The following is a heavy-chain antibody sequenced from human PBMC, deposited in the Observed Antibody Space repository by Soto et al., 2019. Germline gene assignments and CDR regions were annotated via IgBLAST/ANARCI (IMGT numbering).Heavy chain of an antibody. CDR2: IWYDGSNK. J-gene: IGHJ3*02. D-gene: IGHD3-22*01. CDR1: GFTFSSYG. CDR3: ARDQLGYYDSSGYNDAFDI. Sequence: QVQLVESGGGVVQPGRSLRLSCAASGFTFSSYGMHWVRQAPGKGLEWVAVIWYDGSNKYYADSVEGRFTISRDNSKNTLYLQMNSLRAEDTAVYYCARDQLGYYDSSGYNDAFDIWGQGTMVTVSS. V-gene: IGHV3-33*01.